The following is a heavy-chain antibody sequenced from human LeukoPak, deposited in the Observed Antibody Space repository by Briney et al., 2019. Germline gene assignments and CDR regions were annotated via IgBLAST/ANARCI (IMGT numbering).Heavy chain of an antibody. D-gene: IGHD3-22*01. CDR1: GGTFSSYA. J-gene: IGHJ4*02. CDR2: IIPIFGKA. CDR3: ARALHYYDSSGYYYFDY. Sequence: GASVKVSCKASGGTFSSYAISWVRQAPGHGLEWMGGIIPIFGKANYAQKFQGRVTITADESTSAAYMELSSLRSEDTAVYYCARALHYYDSSGYYYFDYWGQGTLVTVSS. V-gene: IGHV1-69*13.